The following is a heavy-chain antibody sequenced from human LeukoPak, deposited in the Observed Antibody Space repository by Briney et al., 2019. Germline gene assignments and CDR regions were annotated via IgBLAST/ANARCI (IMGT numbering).Heavy chain of an antibody. V-gene: IGHV3-21*01. CDR2: ISSSSSDI. Sequence: GGSLRLXCTASGFTYSSYSMNWARQAPGRGLEWVSSISSSSSDIYYADSVKGRFTISRDNAKNSLYLQMNSLRAEDTAVYYCARQGSSDAFDIWGQGTMVTVSS. CDR1: GFTYSSYS. CDR3: ARQGSSDAFDI. D-gene: IGHD6-6*01. J-gene: IGHJ3*02.